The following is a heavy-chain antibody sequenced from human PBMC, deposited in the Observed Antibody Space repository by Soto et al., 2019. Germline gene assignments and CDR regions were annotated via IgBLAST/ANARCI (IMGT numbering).Heavy chain of an antibody. V-gene: IGHV4-34*01. CDR3: ARVVTIFGVVTHYHYYMDV. J-gene: IGHJ6*03. CDR2: INESASS. CDR1: GGSFSGYY. Sequence: SETLSLTCAVYGGSFSGYYWSWIRQPPGKGLEWIGEINESASSNYNPSLKSRVNISVDTSKNQFSLKLRSVTAADTAVYYCARVVTIFGVVTHYHYYMDVWGKGTTVTVSS. D-gene: IGHD3-3*01.